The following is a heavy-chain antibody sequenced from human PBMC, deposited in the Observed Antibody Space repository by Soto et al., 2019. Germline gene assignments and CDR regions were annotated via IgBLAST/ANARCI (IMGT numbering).Heavy chain of an antibody. V-gene: IGHV4-59*01. Sequence: PSETLSLTCTVSGGSISSYYWSWIRQPPGKGLEWIGYIYYSGSTNYNPSLKSRVTISVDTCKNQFSLKLSSVTAADTAVYYCARGLYSSSWYPGWFDPWGQGTLVTVSS. CDR3: ARGLYSSSWYPGWFDP. CDR2: IYYSGST. CDR1: GGSISSYY. J-gene: IGHJ5*02. D-gene: IGHD6-13*01.